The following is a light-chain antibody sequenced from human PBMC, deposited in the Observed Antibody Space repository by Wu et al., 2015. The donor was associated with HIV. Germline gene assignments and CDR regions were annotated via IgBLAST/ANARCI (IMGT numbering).Light chain of an antibody. V-gene: IGKV3-11*01. J-gene: IGKJ1*01. CDR1: QSLGTS. Sequence: EIALTQSPATLSLSPGERATLSCRASQSLGTSLAWYQQKPGQSPRLLIHDASFRAAGVPARFGGSGSATNFTLTIARLQPEDFAVYYCQQRTNWLGTFGQGTTVEVK. CDR3: QQRTNWLGT. CDR2: DAS.